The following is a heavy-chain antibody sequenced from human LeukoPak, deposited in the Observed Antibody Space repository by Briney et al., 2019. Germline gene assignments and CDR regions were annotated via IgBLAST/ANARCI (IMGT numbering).Heavy chain of an antibody. D-gene: IGHD5-18*01. CDR3: ARGSWIQLWFPFNYYYYYMDV. V-gene: IGHV1-69*01. Sequence: ASVKVSCKASGDTFSNYAISWVRQAPGQGLEWMGGIIPIFGTANYAPKFQGRVTITADESTSTAYMELSSLTSGDTAVYYCARGSWIQLWFPFNYYYYYMDVWGKGTTVTVSS. J-gene: IGHJ6*03. CDR2: IIPIFGTA. CDR1: GDTFSNYA.